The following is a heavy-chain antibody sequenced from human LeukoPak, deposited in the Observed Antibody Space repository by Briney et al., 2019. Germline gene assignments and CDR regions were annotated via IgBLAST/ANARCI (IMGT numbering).Heavy chain of an antibody. CDR1: GFTFHDYA. Sequence: PGGSLRLSCAASGFTFHDYAMHWVPQAPGKGLEWVSGLSWNGGNIGYAESVRGRFTISRDNAGNSLYLQMNSLRPEDTALYYCAKALGSTVTTRTYFDYWGQGTLVTVSS. V-gene: IGHV3-9*01. CDR3: AKALGSTVTTRTYFDY. D-gene: IGHD4-17*01. J-gene: IGHJ4*02. CDR2: LSWNGGNI.